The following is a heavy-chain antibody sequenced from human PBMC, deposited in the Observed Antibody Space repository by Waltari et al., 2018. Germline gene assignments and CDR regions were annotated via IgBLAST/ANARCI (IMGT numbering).Heavy chain of an antibody. Sequence: QVQLVQSGTEVKEPGASVKVSCTASGYTFTDYYVQWVRQATGKGLEWMGRTNPNNVYTRYHPNLLGDITRTRYTSSLTFYFHLNGLTSDDTSMYFCVRDSGVTRQYSAGPQDAFDVCGQGTMVTVSS. CDR2: TNPNNVYT. D-gene: IGHD1-26*01. CDR3: VRDSGVTRQYSAGPQDAFDV. CDR1: GYTFTDYY. V-gene: IGHV1-2*06. J-gene: IGHJ3*01.